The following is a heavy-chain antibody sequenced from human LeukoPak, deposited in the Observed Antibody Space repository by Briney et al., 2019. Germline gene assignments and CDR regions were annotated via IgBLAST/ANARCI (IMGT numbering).Heavy chain of an antibody. Sequence: PGGSLRLSCAVSGITLSNYGMSWVRQAPGKGLEWVAGLSGSGGGTNYADSVKGRFTISRDNAKNTLYLQTNSLRAEDTAVYFCAKRGVVIRVILVGFHKEAYYFDSWGQGALVTVSS. V-gene: IGHV3-23*01. CDR2: LSGSGGGT. J-gene: IGHJ4*02. CDR3: AKRGVVIRVILVGFHKEAYYFDS. D-gene: IGHD3-10*01. CDR1: GITLSNYG.